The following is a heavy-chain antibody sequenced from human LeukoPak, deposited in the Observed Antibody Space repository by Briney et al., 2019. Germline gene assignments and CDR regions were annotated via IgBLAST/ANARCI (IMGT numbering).Heavy chain of an antibody. Sequence: GGSLRLSCAASGFTFSSYEMNWVRQASGKGLEWVAYISSSGSTIYYADSVKGRFTISRDNSKNTLYLQMNSLRAEDTAVYYCAKDPRQLVVITVYYFDYWGQGTLVTVSS. CDR1: GFTFSSYE. CDR3: AKDPRQLVVITVYYFDY. J-gene: IGHJ4*02. CDR2: ISSSGSTI. V-gene: IGHV3-48*03. D-gene: IGHD3-22*01.